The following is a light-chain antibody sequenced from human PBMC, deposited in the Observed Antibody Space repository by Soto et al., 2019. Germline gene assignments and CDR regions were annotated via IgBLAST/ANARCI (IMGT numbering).Light chain of an antibody. V-gene: IGLV1-40*01. J-gene: IGLJ1*01. CDR1: ISNIGAGHD. CDR2: GNG. Sequence: QSVLTQPRSVSGAPGQRVTISCTGSISNIGAGHDVHWYQQLPGTAPKLLIYGNGNRPSGVPDRFSGSKSGTSASLAITGLQADDEADYYCQSYDSSLSGSEVFGTGNKVTVL. CDR3: QSYDSSLSGSEV.